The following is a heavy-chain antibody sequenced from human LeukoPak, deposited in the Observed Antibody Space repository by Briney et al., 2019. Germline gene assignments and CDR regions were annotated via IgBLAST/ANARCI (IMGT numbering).Heavy chain of an antibody. D-gene: IGHD4-17*01. CDR1: GFTFSSYE. V-gene: IGHV3-48*03. CDR3: AKEEDYGDYTDY. J-gene: IGHJ4*02. Sequence: AGGSLRLSCAASGFTFSSYEMNWVRQAPGKGLEWVSYISSSGSTIYYADSVKGRFTISRDNAKNSLHLQMNSLRAEDTAVYYCAKEEDYGDYTDYWGQGTLVTVSS. CDR2: ISSSGSTI.